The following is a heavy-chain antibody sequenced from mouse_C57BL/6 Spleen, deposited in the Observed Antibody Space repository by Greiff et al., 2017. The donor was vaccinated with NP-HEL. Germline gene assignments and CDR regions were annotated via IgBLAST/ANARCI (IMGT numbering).Heavy chain of an antibody. CDR3: ARSDDGYYFAY. Sequence: QVHVKQSGAELVKPGASVKISCKASGYAFSSYWMNWVKQRPGKGLEWIGQIYPGDGDTNYNGKFKGKATLTADKSSSTAYMQLSSLTSEDSAVYFCARSDDGYYFAYWGQGTLVTVSA. J-gene: IGHJ3*01. D-gene: IGHD2-3*01. CDR2: IYPGDGDT. V-gene: IGHV1-80*01. CDR1: GYAFSSYW.